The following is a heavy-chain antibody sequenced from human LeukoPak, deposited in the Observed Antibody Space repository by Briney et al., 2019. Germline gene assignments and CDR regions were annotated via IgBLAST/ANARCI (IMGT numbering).Heavy chain of an antibody. Sequence: SETLSLTCTVSGGSISSGDYYWSWIRQPPGKGLEWIGYIYYSGSTYYNPSLKSRVTISVDTSKNQFSLKPSSVTAADTAVYYCARDDFGYSSSSYGMDVWGQGTTVTVSS. V-gene: IGHV4-30-4*01. CDR3: ARDDFGYSSSSYGMDV. CDR1: GGSISSGDYY. J-gene: IGHJ6*02. CDR2: IYYSGST. D-gene: IGHD6-13*01.